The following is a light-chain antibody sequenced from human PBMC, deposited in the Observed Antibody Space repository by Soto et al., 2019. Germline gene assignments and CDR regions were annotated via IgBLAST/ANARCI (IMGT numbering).Light chain of an antibody. CDR1: QSVSTK. V-gene: IGKV3-15*01. J-gene: IGKJ4*01. CDR2: GAS. CDR3: QQYDNWLT. Sequence: EIVMTQSPATLSVSPGERATVSCRASQSVSTKLAWYQQKPGQAPRLLIYGASTRATGIPARFSGSGSGTEFTLTISSLQSEDFAVYYCQQYDNWLTFGGGTKVDIK.